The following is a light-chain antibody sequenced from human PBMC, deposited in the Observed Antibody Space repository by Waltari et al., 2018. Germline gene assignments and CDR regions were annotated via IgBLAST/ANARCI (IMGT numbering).Light chain of an antibody. CDR3: QQGTTWL. CDR2: DAS. Sequence: LSCCAKQRIGSYCGCYQQKTGHAPVLLIYDASICATCIPARFSGSGSGTDFTLTINSLEPEDFAVYHCQQGTTWLFGPGTKVEIK. J-gene: IGKJ3*01. V-gene: IGKV3-11*01. CDR1: QRIGSY.